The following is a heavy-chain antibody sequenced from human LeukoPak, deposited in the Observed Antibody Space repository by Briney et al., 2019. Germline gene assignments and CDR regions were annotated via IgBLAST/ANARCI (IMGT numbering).Heavy chain of an antibody. Sequence: ETLSLTCAVYGGSFSGYYWSWVRQAPGKGLEWLSTIGSGGGTYYADSVKGRFTISRDNSINTLYLQMNSLRAEDTALYYCANRGRYYFDYWGQGALVTVSS. CDR2: IGSGGGT. CDR1: GGSFSGYY. D-gene: IGHD6-25*01. V-gene: IGHV3-23*01. CDR3: ANRGRYYFDY. J-gene: IGHJ4*02.